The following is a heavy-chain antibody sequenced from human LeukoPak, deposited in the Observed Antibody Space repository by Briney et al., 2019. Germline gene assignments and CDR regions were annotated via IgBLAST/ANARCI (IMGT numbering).Heavy chain of an antibody. V-gene: IGHV3-23*01. CDR1: GLTFRNYA. J-gene: IGHJ5*02. Sequence: PGGSLRLSCAASGLTFRNYAMTWVRQAPGTGLEWVSTIAGDGTSTLYADSVRGRFTISRDNSKNMVYLQVSSLRAEDTAIYYCAKGGHYSVFDLWGQGTLVTVSS. CDR2: IAGDGTST. D-gene: IGHD4-11*01. CDR3: AKGGHYSVFDL.